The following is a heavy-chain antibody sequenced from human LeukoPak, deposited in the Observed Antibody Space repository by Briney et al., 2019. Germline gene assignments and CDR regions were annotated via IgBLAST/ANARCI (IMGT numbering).Heavy chain of an antibody. V-gene: IGHV3-30*02. CDR2: IRFDGSDK. CDR3: AREGAIAAAGTGDYYYYYYMDV. J-gene: IGHJ6*03. CDR1: GFTFSTYG. Sequence: PGGSLRLSCAVSGFTFSTYGMHWVRQAPGKGLEWVAFIRFDGSDKYYADSVKGRFTISRDDSKYTLYLQMNTLRPEDTAVYYCAREGAIAAAGTGDYYYYYYMDVWGKGTTVTVSS. D-gene: IGHD6-13*01.